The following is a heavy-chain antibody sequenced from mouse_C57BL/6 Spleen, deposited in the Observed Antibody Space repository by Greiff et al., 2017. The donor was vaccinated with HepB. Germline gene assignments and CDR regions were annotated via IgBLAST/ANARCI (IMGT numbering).Heavy chain of an antibody. Sequence: VQLQQSGPELVKPGASVKISCKASGYTFTDYYMNWVKQSHGKSLEWIGDINPNNGGTSYNQKFKGKATLTVDKSSSTAYMELRSLTSEDSAVYYCARRRRNYYGSSYGYFDVWGTGTTVTVSS. CDR3: ARRRRNYYGSSYGYFDV. CDR2: INPNNGGT. CDR1: GYTFTDYY. J-gene: IGHJ1*03. V-gene: IGHV1-26*01. D-gene: IGHD1-1*01.